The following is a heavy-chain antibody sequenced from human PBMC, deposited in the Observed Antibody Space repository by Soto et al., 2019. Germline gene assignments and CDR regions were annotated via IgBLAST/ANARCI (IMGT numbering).Heavy chain of an antibody. Sequence: EVQLLESGGALVQPGGSLRLSCAASGFTFSNHAMNWVRQAPGKVLEWCSTIGYSGSTYSADSVKGRINISRDHSKNTLYLQMNSLRSENTAVYYCARDPGGHYCTSQSCLYVFDHWGQGTLVIVS. CDR1: GFTFSNHA. J-gene: IGHJ4*02. CDR2: TIGYSGST. V-gene: IGHV3-23*01. D-gene: IGHD2-2*01. CDR3: ARDPGGHYCTSQSCLYVFDH.